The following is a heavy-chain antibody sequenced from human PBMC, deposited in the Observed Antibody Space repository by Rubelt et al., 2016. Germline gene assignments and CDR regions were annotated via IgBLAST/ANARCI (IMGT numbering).Heavy chain of an antibody. J-gene: IGHJ4*02. D-gene: IGHD1-7*01. CDR2: IIPILGIA. Sequence: QVQLVQSGAEVKKPGASVKVSCKASGGTFSSYAISWVRQAPGQGLEWMGRIIPILGIANYAQKFQGRVTITADKSTSTAYMELSSLRSEEAAVDYWAGYLPPFRRYNWNFPLDYWGQGTLVTVSS. CDR3: AGYLPPFRRYNWNFPLDY. CDR1: GGTFSSYA. V-gene: IGHV1-69*09.